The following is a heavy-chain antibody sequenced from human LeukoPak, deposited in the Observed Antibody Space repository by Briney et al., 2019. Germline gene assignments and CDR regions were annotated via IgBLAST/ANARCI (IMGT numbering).Heavy chain of an antibody. CDR2: ISYSGST. Sequence: KPSETLSLTCTVSGASISSFYWSWIRQPPGKGLEWIGYISYSGSTNYNPSLKSRVTISVDTSKNQFSLKLSSVTAADTAVYYCARVQGSTVSGYDSYYFDYWGQGTLVTVSS. CDR1: GASISSFY. V-gene: IGHV4-59*01. J-gene: IGHJ4*02. CDR3: ARVQGSTVSGYDSYYFDY. D-gene: IGHD5-12*01.